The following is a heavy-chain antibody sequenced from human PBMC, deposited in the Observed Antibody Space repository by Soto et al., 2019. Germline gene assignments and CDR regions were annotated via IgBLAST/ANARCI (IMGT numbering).Heavy chain of an antibody. CDR3: ARDKITGLFDY. CDR2: INHSGST. Sequence: PSETLSLTCAVYGGSFSGYYWTWIRQPPGTGLEWIGEINHSGSTNYNPSLKSRVTISVDTSKNQFSLKLTPVTAADTAVCYCARDKITGLFDYWGQGTLVTVSS. V-gene: IGHV4-34*01. J-gene: IGHJ4*02. D-gene: IGHD2-8*02. CDR1: GGSFSGYY.